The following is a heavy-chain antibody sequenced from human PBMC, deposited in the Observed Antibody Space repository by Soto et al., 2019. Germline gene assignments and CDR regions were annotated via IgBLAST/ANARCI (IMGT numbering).Heavy chain of an antibody. CDR1: GFTFSSYS. D-gene: IGHD1-26*01. V-gene: IGHV3-21*01. J-gene: IGHJ6*02. CDR3: ARDGYSGSLNYYYGMDV. CDR2: ISSSSYI. Sequence: GGSLRLSCAASGFTFSSYSMNWVRQAPGKGLEWVSSISSSSYIYYADSVKGRFTISRDNAKNSLYLQMNSLRAEDTAVYYCARDGYSGSLNYYYGMDVWGQGTTVTVSS.